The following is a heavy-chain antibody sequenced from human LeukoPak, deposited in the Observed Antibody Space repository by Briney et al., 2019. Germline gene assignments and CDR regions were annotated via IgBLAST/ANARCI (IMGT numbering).Heavy chain of an antibody. CDR3: ARGSSGWYLDAFDI. J-gene: IGHJ3*02. CDR2: INSDGSST. CDR1: GFTFSIYW. Sequence: GSLRLSCAASGFTFSIYWMHWVRQAPGKGLVWVSRINSDGSSTSYADSVKGRFTISRDNARNTQYLQMNSLRAEDTAVYYCARGSSGWYLDAFDIWGQGTMVTVSS. D-gene: IGHD6-19*01. V-gene: IGHV3-74*01.